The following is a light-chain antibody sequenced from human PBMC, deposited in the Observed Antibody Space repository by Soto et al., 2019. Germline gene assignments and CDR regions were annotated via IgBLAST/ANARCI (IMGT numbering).Light chain of an antibody. CDR2: EVT. CDR3: SSKRGSHNFVL. J-gene: IGLJ2*01. Sequence: QSALTQPPSASGSPGQSVTISCTGTSSDVGAYNFVSWYQQHPGKAPKLMIYEVTKRPSGVPDRFSGSKSGNTASLTVSGLQPEDEADYYCSSKRGSHNFVLFGGGTKLTVL. CDR1: SSDVGAYNF. V-gene: IGLV2-8*01.